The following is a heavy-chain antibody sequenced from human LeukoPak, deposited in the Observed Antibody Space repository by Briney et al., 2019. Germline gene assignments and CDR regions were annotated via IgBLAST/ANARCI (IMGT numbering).Heavy chain of an antibody. CDR3: ASDSGYDFVGDFYYYMDV. J-gene: IGHJ6*03. V-gene: IGHV4-59*01. D-gene: IGHD5-12*01. Sequence: SETLSLTCTVSGGSISSSYWSWIRQPPGKGLEWIGYIYYSGSPNYNPSLKSRVTISVDTSKNQFSLKLTSVTAADTAVYYCASDSGYDFVGDFYYYMDVWGKGTTVTVSS. CDR2: IYYSGSP. CDR1: GGSISSSY.